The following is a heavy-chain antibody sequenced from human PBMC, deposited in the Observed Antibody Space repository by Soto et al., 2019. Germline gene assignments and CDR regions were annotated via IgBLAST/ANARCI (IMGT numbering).Heavy chain of an antibody. J-gene: IGHJ4*02. CDR1: GFVFSNYG. D-gene: IGHD1-26*01. Sequence: QVQVVESGGGVVQPGRSLRLSCAASGFVFSNYGMHWVRQAPGKGLEWVAVISNDGNDEYYIDSVKGRFTISRDNSKNTLYLQMNTLNTEDTDLYYGAKDINSGRNHLGADYCGQGILVTVSS. V-gene: IGHV3-30*18. CDR3: AKDINSGRNHLGADY. CDR2: ISNDGNDE.